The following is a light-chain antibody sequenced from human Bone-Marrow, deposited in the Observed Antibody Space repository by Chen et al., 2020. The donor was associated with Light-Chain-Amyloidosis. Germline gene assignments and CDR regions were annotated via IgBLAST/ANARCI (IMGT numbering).Light chain of an antibody. Sequence: QSVLTQPPSVSGAPGQRVTISCTGSKTNIGADNDVYWYQQVPGTAPKLLIYGNSHRHSGVPDRFSGSKSGTSAFLAITGLQAEDEAEYYCQSYDSSLSGYVVFGGGTKLTVL. J-gene: IGLJ2*01. V-gene: IGLV1-40*01. CDR2: GNS. CDR3: QSYDSSLSGYVV. CDR1: KTNIGADND.